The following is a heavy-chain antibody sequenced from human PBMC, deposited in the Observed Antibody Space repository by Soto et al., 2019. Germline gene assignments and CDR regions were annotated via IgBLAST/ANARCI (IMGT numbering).Heavy chain of an antibody. V-gene: IGHV1-18*01. CDR3: ARLRRRVEMATVHFDY. CDR1: GYTFTSYG. Sequence: QVQLVQSGAEVKKPGASVKVSCKASGYTFTSYGISWVRQAPGQGLEWMGWISAYNGNTNYAQKLQGRVTMNTDTSTSTAYMELRSLRSDDTAVYYCARLRRRVEMATVHFDYWGQGTLVTVSS. CDR2: ISAYNGNT. J-gene: IGHJ4*02. D-gene: IGHD4-4*01.